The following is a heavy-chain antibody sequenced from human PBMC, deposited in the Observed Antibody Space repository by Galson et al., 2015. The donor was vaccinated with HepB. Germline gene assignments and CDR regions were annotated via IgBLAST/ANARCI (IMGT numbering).Heavy chain of an antibody. CDR2: INPSGGST. J-gene: IGHJ4*02. Sequence: SVKVSCKASGYTFTSYYIHWVRQAPGQGLEWMGIINPSGGSTSYAQKLQGRVTMTRDTSTSTVYMELSSLRSEDTAVFYCARAEVGRDYYGSGSYLPHDYWGQGTLVTVSS. CDR1: GYTFTSYY. D-gene: IGHD3-10*01. CDR3: ARAEVGRDYYGSGSYLPHDY. V-gene: IGHV1-46*04.